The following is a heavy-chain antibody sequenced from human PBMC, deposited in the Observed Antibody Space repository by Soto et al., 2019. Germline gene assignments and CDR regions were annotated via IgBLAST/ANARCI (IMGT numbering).Heavy chain of an antibody. J-gene: IGHJ6*02. CDR1: GFTFSSYW. CDR2: IKQDGSEK. D-gene: IGHD4-4*01. Sequence: RGSLRLSCAASGFTFSSYWMNWGRQAPGKGLEWVANIKQDGSEKYYVDSVKGRFTISRDNAKNSLYLQMNSLRAEDTAVYYCAREIKTTAIKYYYYGMDVWGQGTTVTVSS. V-gene: IGHV3-7*01. CDR3: AREIKTTAIKYYYYGMDV.